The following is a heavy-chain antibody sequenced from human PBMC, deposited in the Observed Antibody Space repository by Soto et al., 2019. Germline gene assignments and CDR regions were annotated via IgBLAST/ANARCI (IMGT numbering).Heavy chain of an antibody. CDR3: ARVLRWATTYYYYYYGMDV. D-gene: IGHD1-26*01. V-gene: IGHV3-11*06. Sequence: GGSLRLSCAASGFTFSDYYMSWIRQAPGKGLEWVSYISSSSSYTNYADSVKGRFTISRDNAKNSLYLQMNSLRAEDTAVYYCARVLRWATTYYYYYYGMDVWGQGTTVTVSS. J-gene: IGHJ6*02. CDR1: GFTFSDYY. CDR2: ISSSSSYT.